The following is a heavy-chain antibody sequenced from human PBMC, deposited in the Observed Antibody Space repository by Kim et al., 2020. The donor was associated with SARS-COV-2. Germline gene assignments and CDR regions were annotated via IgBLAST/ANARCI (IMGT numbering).Heavy chain of an antibody. Sequence: ASVKVSCKASGYTFTSYAMHWVRQAPGQRLEWMGWINAGNGNTKYSQKFQGRVTITRDTSASTAYMELSSLRSEDTAVYYCARDGNYYGSGSTGGHNWFDPWGQGTLVTVSS. CDR3: ARDGNYYGSGSTGGHNWFDP. J-gene: IGHJ5*02. V-gene: IGHV1-3*01. CDR1: GYTFTSYA. CDR2: INAGNGNT. D-gene: IGHD3-10*01.